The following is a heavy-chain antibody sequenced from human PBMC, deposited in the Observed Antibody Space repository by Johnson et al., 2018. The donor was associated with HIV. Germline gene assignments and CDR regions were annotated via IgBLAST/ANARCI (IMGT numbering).Heavy chain of an antibody. D-gene: IGHD6-19*01. CDR3: ARERVAVTGPTRAFDI. J-gene: IGHJ3*02. CDR2: IRYDGSNK. Sequence: QVQLVESGGGLVQPGGSLRLSCAASGFTFSSMHWDRQAPGKGLEWVAVIRYDGSNKYYADSVKGRFTISRDNSKNTLHLQMNSLRPEDTAVYYCARERVAVTGPTRAFDIWGQGTMVIVSS. CDR1: GFTFSS. V-gene: IGHV3-30-3*01.